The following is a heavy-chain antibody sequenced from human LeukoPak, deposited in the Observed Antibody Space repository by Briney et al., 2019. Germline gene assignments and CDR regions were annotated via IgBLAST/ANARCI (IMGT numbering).Heavy chain of an antibody. J-gene: IGHJ6*02. CDR3: ARGRIAKIVVVHSFHYGMDV. CDR1: GGSFTDYF. D-gene: IGHD3-22*01. Sequence: SETLSLTCAVFGGSFTDYFWTWVRQSPGKGLEWIGEINDYTGNTNYSPSLNSRVSISLEKSKNQFSLELRSVTAADTAVYYCARGRIAKIVVVHSFHYGMDVWSQGTTVTVSS. CDR2: INDYTGNT. V-gene: IGHV4-34*01.